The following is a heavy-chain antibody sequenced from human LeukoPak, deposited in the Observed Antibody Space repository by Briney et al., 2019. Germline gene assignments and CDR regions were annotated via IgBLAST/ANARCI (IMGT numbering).Heavy chain of an antibody. Sequence: SETLSLTCTVSGGSISSSSYYWGWIRQPPGKGLEWIGNIYYSGPTDYNPSLKSRVTISVDTSKNQFSLKLSSVTAADTAVYYCASHCSGGSCYFAFDYWGQGTLVTVSP. CDR3: ASHCSGGSCYFAFDY. V-gene: IGHV4-39*01. D-gene: IGHD2-15*01. CDR2: IYYSGPT. J-gene: IGHJ4*02. CDR1: GGSISSSSYY.